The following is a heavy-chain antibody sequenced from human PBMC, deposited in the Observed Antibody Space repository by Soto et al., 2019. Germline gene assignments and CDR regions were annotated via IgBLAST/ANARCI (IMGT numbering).Heavy chain of an antibody. CDR1: GGTFSSYA. J-gene: IGHJ6*02. V-gene: IGHV1-69*13. CDR3: ARSSQLGVIAPYYYGMDV. Sequence: SVKVSCKASGGTFSSYAISWVRQAPGQGLEWMGGIISIFGTANYAQKFQGRVTITADESTSTAYMELSSLRSEDTAVYYCARSSQLGVIAPYYYGMDVWGQGTTVTVSS. CDR2: IISIFGTA. D-gene: IGHD1-1*01.